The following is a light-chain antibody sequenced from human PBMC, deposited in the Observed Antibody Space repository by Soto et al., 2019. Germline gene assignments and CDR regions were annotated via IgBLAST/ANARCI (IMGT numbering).Light chain of an antibody. CDR1: QSVNKY. J-gene: IGKJ5*01. Sequence: EIVLTQFPATLSLSPGERATLSCRASQSVNKYLAWYQQKPGQAPRLLVYDASNTATGVPARFSGSGSGTDFTLTSSSLEPEDFAVYYCQQRYIWPPISFGQGTRLEIK. CDR2: DAS. V-gene: IGKV3-11*01. CDR3: QQRYIWPPIS.